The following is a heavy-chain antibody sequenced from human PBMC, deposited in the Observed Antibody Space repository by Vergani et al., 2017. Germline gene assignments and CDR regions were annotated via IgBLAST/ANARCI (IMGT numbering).Heavy chain of an antibody. CDR1: GFTFSTHA. CDR3: ARDHRDYNNYPGTFDI. V-gene: IGHV3-23*01. CDR2: IKNDGGKS. J-gene: IGHJ3*02. Sequence: DVQLLQSGGDLVQPGGSLKLSCVASGFTFSTHAMSWVRQTPGKGLECVSTIKNDGGKSHYADFVKGRFAISRDNAKSSLFLQMDSLRAEDTAVYYCARDHRDYNNYPGTFDIWGQGSMVTVSS. D-gene: IGHD5-24*01.